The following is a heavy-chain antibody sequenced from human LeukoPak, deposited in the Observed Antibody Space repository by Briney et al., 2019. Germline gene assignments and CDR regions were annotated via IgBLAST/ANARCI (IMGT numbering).Heavy chain of an antibody. V-gene: IGHV3-30*02. CDR3: AKGKAYYYDSSGHRYFDY. D-gene: IGHD3-22*01. J-gene: IGHJ4*02. CDR1: GFTFSSYG. CDR2: IRYDGSNK. Sequence: GGSLRLSCAASGFTFSSYGMHWVRQAPGKGLEWVAVIRYDGSNKYYADSVKGRFTISRDNSKNTLYLQMNSLRAEDTAVYYCAKGKAYYYDSSGHRYFDYWGQGTLVTVSS.